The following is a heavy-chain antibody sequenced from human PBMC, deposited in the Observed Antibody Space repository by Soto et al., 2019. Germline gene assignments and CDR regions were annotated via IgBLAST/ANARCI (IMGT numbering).Heavy chain of an antibody. J-gene: IGHJ3*02. V-gene: IGHV1-18*01. CDR1: GYTFTSYG. CDR2: ISAYNGNT. D-gene: IGHD3-22*01. CDR3: ASQGYYYDSSGYSPDAFDI. Sequence: GAAVQVSCKASGYTFTSYGIIWVRQAPGQGLEWMGWISAYNGNTNYAQKLQGRVTMTTDTSTSTAYMELRSLRSDDTAVYYCASQGYYYDSSGYSPDAFDIWGQGTMVTVS.